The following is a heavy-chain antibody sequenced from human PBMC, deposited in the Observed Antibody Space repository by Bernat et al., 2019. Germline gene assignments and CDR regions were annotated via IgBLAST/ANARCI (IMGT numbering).Heavy chain of an antibody. J-gene: IGHJ3*02. Sequence: QVQLQESGPGLVKPSGTLSLTCVVSGGSISSTSWWSWVRQPPGKGLEWIGEIHHSGSTHYNPSLKSRVTISVDESKNQLSLKLSSVTAADTAVYYCAREWGDDAFDIWGQGTMVTVSS. CDR3: AREWGDDAFDI. D-gene: IGHD3-16*01. V-gene: IGHV4-4*02. CDR1: GGSISSTSW. CDR2: IHHSGST.